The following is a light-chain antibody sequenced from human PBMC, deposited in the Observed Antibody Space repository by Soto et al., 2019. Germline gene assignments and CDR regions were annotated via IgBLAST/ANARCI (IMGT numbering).Light chain of an antibody. Sequence: IVVTQSPCTLSLSPGERATLSCRTSQSVTTSYLAWYQQKPGQAPRLLIYGTSNRATGTPDRFSGSGSATDFTLTISRLEPEDFAVYYCHQYGDSPQTFGQGTKVDIK. CDR2: GTS. J-gene: IGKJ1*01. CDR1: QSVTTSY. V-gene: IGKV3-20*01. CDR3: HQYGDSPQT.